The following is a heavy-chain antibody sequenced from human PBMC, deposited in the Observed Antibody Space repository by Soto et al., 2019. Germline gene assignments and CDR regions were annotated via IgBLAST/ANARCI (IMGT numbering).Heavy chain of an antibody. Sequence: EVQLVQSGAEVKKPGESLNISCQGSGYRFGAFWIAWERQMPGKGLEWMGIIFPGDSDTRYSPSFQGHVTNSVDKSINTAYLQWSSLKASHTAVFYCSIDSGPVPSIVKNDSRGHGNLVTVSS. V-gene: IGHV5-51*01. CDR3: SIDSGPVPSIVKNDS. J-gene: IGHJ5*01. CDR2: IFPGDSDT. D-gene: IGHD5-12*01. CDR1: GYRFGAFW.